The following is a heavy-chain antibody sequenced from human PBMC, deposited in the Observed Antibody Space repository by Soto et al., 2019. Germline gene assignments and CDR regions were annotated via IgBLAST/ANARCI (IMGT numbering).Heavy chain of an antibody. CDR1: GGTFSSYA. CDR2: IIPIFGTA. CDR3: ARTPPYWNLTRPLFHY. V-gene: IGHV1-69*01. Sequence: QVQLVQSGAEVKKPGSSVKVSCKASGGTFSSYAISWVRQAPGQGLEWMGGIIPIFGTANYAQKFQGRVTITADESTSTAYMELSSLRSEDTAVYYCARTPPYWNLTRPLFHYWGQGTLVTVSS. J-gene: IGHJ4*02. D-gene: IGHD1-1*01.